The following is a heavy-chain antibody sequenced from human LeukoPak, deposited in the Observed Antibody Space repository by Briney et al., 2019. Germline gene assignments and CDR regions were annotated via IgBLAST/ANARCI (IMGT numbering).Heavy chain of an antibody. D-gene: IGHD6-13*01. J-gene: IGHJ4*02. V-gene: IGHV4-34*01. CDR2: INHSGST. CDR3: ARGPNSSSWYYFDY. Sequence: PSETLSLTCAVYGGSFSGYYRSWIRQPPGKGLEWIGEINHSGSTNYNPSLKSRVTISVDTSKNQFSLKLSSVTAADTAVYYCARGPNSSSWYYFDYWGQGTLVTVSS. CDR1: GGSFSGYY.